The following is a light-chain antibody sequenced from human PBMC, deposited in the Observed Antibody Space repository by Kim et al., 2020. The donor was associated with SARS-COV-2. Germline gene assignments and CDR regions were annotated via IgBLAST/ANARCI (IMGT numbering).Light chain of an antibody. J-gene: IGLJ2*01. V-gene: IGLV1-51*01. CDR2: DSN. CDR3: STWDSSLSSVV. Sequence: GQKVTISCSGGRSNIGRNYVSWYQHVPGTAPKLLIYDSNHRPSGIPDRFSASKSGASATLGITGLQTGDAASYYCSTWDSSLSSVVFGGGTQLTVL. CDR1: RSNIGRNY.